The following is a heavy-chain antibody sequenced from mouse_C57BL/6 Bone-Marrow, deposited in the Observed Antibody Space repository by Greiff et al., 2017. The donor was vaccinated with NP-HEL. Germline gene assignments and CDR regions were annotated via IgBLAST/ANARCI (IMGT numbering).Heavy chain of an antibody. J-gene: IGHJ4*01. CDR2: IYPGSGST. CDR1: GYTFTSYW. CDR3: ARIPFYAMVY. D-gene: IGHD5-1-1*01. V-gene: IGHV1-55*01. Sequence: QVQLKESGAELVKPGASVKMSCKASGYTFTSYWITWVKQRPGQGLEWIGDIYPGSGSTNYNEKFKSKATLTVDTSSSTAYMQLSSLTSEDSAVYYCARIPFYAMVYWGHGTSVTVSS.